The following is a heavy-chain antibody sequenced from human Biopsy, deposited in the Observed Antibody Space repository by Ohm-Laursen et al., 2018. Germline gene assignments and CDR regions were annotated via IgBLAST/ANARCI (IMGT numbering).Heavy chain of an antibody. J-gene: IGHJ1*01. V-gene: IGHV1-69*06. CDR3: AAKLTGYFHH. Sequence: SSVKVSCKAPGGTFINYGVNWVRQAPGQGLEWLGGNIPILGTGNYAQKFQDRVTVAADTSTSTATMELRSLRSDDTAVYYCAAKLTGYFHHWGQGTLVIVSS. CDR2: NIPILGTG. CDR1: GGTFINYG. D-gene: IGHD3-9*01.